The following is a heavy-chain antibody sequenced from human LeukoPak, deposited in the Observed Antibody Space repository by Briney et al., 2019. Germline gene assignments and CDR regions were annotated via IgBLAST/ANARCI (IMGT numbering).Heavy chain of an antibody. J-gene: IGHJ4*02. Sequence: SGPALVKPTQALTLTRTFSGFSLSTSGMRVSWIRQPPGKSLEWLARIDWDDDKFYSTSLKTRLTISKDTSKNQVVLTMTHMDPVDTATYYCARISPGYSYGYYYFDYWGQGTLVTASS. CDR1: GFSLSTSGMR. CDR2: IDWDDDK. CDR3: ARISPGYSYGYYYFDY. V-gene: IGHV2-70*04. D-gene: IGHD5-18*01.